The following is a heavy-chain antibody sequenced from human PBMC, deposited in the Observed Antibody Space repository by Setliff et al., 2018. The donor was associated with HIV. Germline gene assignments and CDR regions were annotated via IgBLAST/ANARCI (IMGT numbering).Heavy chain of an antibody. CDR3: TSRGTFSGAFDI. J-gene: IGHJ3*02. Sequence: PGGSLRLSCAASGFTFSSYWMHWVRQAPGKGLVWVSRVNSDGSSTSYADSVKGRFTISRDNAKNTLYLQMNSLRAEDTAVYYCTSRGTFSGAFDIWGQGTMVTVSS. D-gene: IGHD1-1*01. V-gene: IGHV3-74*01. CDR1: GFTFSSYW. CDR2: VNSDGSST.